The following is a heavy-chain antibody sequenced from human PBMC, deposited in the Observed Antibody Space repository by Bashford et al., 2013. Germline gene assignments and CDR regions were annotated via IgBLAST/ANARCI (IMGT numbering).Heavy chain of an antibody. CDR2: VYYTGST. V-gene: IGHV4-39*01. J-gene: IGHJ4*02. CDR3: ATQPTYSTGLVVY. D-gene: IGHD6-25*01. Sequence: YWDWIRQPPGKGLEWIGAVYYTGSTYYNPSLKNRVTISLDTSKNQFSLQLRSVTAADTAVYYCATQPTYSTGLVVYWGQGNLVTVSS. CDR1: Y.